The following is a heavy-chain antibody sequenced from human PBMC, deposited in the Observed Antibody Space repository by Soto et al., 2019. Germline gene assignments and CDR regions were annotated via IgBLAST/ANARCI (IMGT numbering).Heavy chain of an antibody. CDR2: ISGSGGST. V-gene: IGHV3-23*01. CDR1: GFTFSSYA. CDR3: AKDTGDSSPEYFQH. J-gene: IGHJ1*01. D-gene: IGHD4-17*01. Sequence: EVQLLESGGGLVQPGGSLRLSCAASGFTFSSYAMSWVRQAPXXGXEWVSAISGSGGSTYYADSVKGRFTISRDNSKNTLYLQMNSLRAEDTAVYYCAKDTGDSSPEYFQHWGQGTLVTVSS.